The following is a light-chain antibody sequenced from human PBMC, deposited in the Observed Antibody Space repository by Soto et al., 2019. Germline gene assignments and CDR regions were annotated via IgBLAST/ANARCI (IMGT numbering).Light chain of an antibody. V-gene: IGKV3-11*01. J-gene: IGKJ5*01. CDR2: DAS. CDR3: QQRSDWPPIT. Sequence: EILMTQSPATLSVSPGERATLSCRASESVAGHLAWYQQKPGQAPRLLIYDASNRATGIPARFSGGGSGTDFTLTISSLEPEDFAVYYCQQRSDWPPITFGQGTRLEIK. CDR1: ESVAGH.